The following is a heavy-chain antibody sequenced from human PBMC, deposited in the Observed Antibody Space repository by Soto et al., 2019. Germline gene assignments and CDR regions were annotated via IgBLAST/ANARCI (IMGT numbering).Heavy chain of an antibody. V-gene: IGHV3-23*01. J-gene: IGHJ1*01. CDR3: PKALGAFLTPMDS. CDR2: ISGSGGII. CDR1: GFTFSSYA. Sequence: EVQLLESGGGLVQPGGSLRLSCAASGFTFSSYAMSWVRQALWKVLEWVSAISGSGGIIYSEKSVKGRFTISRDNPKNTLHLQMNNLRAEGTAVYYCPKALGAFLTPMDSWGQGTLVTVSS.